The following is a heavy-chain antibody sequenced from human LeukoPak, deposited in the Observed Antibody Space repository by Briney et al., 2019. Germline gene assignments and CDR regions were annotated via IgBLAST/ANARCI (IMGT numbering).Heavy chain of an antibody. Sequence: GGSLTLSCVPSIYSFSTSEIRCVRQAPERGLEWVYAIGGAGDSTYYAHSVKGRYTISRENSKNTLSLQMNSLRAADSSLYYCAKVLSGWYSDYWGQGTLVTVSS. CDR2: IGGAGDST. CDR1: IYSFSTSE. D-gene: IGHD6-19*01. V-gene: IGHV3-23*01. CDR3: AKVLSGWYSDY. J-gene: IGHJ4*02.